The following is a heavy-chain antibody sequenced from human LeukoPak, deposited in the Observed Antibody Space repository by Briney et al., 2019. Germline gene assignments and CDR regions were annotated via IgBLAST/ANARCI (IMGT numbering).Heavy chain of an antibody. CDR2: ISNDGSKT. J-gene: IGHJ4*02. CDR1: GFTFSLYG. CDR3: AKDSRGASFCGDFDY. V-gene: IGHV3-33*06. D-gene: IGHD3-3*01. Sequence: GGSLRLSCAASGFTFSLYGMHWVRQAPGQGLEWVALISNDGSKTYYADSVKGRFTISRDNSKNTVYLQVSRLRADDTAVYYCAKDSRGASFCGDFDYWGQGTLVTVSS.